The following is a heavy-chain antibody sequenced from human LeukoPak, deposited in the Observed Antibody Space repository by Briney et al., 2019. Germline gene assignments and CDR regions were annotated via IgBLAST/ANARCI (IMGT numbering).Heavy chain of an antibody. CDR3: ARDRGYSYAKKSSYYYYMDV. D-gene: IGHD5-18*01. CDR1: GYTFTGYY. J-gene: IGHJ6*03. V-gene: IGHV1-2*02. Sequence: ASVKVSCKASGYTFTGYYMHWVRQAPGQGLEWMGWINPNSGGTNYAQKFQVRSTMTRDTSISTAYMELSRLRSDDTAVYYCARDRGYSYAKKSSYYYYMDVWGKGTTVTISS. CDR2: INPNSGGT.